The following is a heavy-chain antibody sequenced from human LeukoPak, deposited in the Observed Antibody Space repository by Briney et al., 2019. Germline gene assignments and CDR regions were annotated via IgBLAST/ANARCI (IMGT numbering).Heavy chain of an antibody. J-gene: IGHJ4*02. CDR2: ISGSGSST. Sequence: GGSLRLSCAASGFTFSSYAMSWVRQAPGEGLEWVSAISGSGSSTYYADSVTGRYTISRDNSKNTLYLQMNSLRAEDTAVYYCAKIGFTSDYWGQGTLVTISS. CDR3: AKIGFTSDY. CDR1: GFTFSSYA. V-gene: IGHV3-23*01. D-gene: IGHD3-10*01.